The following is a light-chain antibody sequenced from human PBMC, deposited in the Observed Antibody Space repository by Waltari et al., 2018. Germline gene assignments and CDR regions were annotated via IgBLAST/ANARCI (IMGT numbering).Light chain of an antibody. CDR2: DAS. Sequence: EIVLTQSPATLSLSPGETATLSCRASQSIRTYLGWYQQKPGQAPRLLLLDASSRATGIPARFRGTGSGTDFTLTVSDLEPEDFGIYYCQQRSIWPYTFGQGTRLEIK. CDR3: QQRSIWPYT. J-gene: IGKJ2*01. V-gene: IGKV3-11*01. CDR1: QSIRTY.